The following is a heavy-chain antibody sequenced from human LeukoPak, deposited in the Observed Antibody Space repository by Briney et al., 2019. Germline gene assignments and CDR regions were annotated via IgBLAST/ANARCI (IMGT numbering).Heavy chain of an antibody. D-gene: IGHD4-17*01. CDR1: GFTFSSYG. J-gene: IGHJ6*03. CDR3: AKGTSDYGDYYYYMDV. V-gene: IGHV3-23*01. Sequence: GGSLRLSCAASGFTFSSYGMSWVRQAPGKGLEWVSAISGSGGSTYYADSVKGRFTISRDNSKNTLYLQMNSLRAEDTAVYYCAKGTSDYGDYYYYMDVWGKGTTVTVSS. CDR2: ISGSGGST.